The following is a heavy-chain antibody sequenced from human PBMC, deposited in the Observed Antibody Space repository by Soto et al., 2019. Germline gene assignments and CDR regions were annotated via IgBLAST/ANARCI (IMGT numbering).Heavy chain of an antibody. V-gene: IGHV1-18*01. CDR3: ARKSSTSSWFDP. J-gene: IGHJ5*02. CDR1: GYTFFNYG. D-gene: IGHD2-2*01. Sequence: ASVKVSCKASGYTFFNYGISWVRQAPGQGLEWMGWISGYNGNTNYAQKFQARVTMTTDTSTRTAYMELRSLRSDDTASYYCARKSSTSSWFDPWGQGTLVTVSS. CDR2: ISGYNGNT.